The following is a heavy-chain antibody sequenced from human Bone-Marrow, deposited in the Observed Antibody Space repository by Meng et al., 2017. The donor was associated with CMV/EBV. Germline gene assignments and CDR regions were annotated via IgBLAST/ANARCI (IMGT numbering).Heavy chain of an antibody. CDR2: IYYSGST. V-gene: IGHV4-59*08. D-gene: IGHD2-2*01. CDR1: GGSISSYY. Sequence: GSLRLSCTVSGGSISSYYWSWIRQPPGKGLEWIGYIYYSGSTYYNPSLKSRVTISVDTSKNQFSLKLSSVTAADTAVYYCARHVISDCSSTSCYPGWFDPWGQGTLVTVSS. CDR3: ARHVISDCSSTSCYPGWFDP. J-gene: IGHJ5*02.